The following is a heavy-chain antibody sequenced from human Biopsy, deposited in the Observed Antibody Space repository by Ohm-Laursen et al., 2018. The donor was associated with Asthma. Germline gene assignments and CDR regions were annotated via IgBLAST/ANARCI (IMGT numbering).Heavy chain of an antibody. D-gene: IGHD3-22*01. CDR1: GFAVSRDH. J-gene: IGHJ4*02. Sequence: SLRLSCAASGFAVSRDHMFWVRQAPGKGLEWVSVIYSGGTSHTADSVRGRFTISRDYSKNTLHLQMHSLRAEDTAVYYCARGDSSNWSHYYFDYWGQGTLVTVSS. V-gene: IGHV3-53*01. CDR3: ARGDSSNWSHYYFDY. CDR2: IYSGGTS.